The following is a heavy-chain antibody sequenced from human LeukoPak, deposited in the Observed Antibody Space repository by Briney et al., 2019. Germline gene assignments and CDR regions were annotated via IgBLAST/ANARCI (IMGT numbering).Heavy chain of an antibody. CDR3: ARDSSVGALNY. CDR2: ISSDGGNR. CDR1: GFTFSFYT. Sequence: GRSLRLSCAASGFTFSFYTLHWVRQAPGKGLEWVTLISSDGGNRYYADSVKGRFTISRDNSKNTLYLQMNSLRAEDTAVYYCARDSSVGALNYWGQGTLVTVSS. D-gene: IGHD1-26*01. J-gene: IGHJ4*02. V-gene: IGHV3-30*04.